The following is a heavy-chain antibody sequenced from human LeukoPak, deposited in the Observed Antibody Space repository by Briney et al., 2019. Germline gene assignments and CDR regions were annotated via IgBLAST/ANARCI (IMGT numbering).Heavy chain of an antibody. J-gene: IGHJ3*02. Sequence: SVKVSCKASGFTFTSSAMQWVRQARGQRLEWIGWIVVGSGNTNYAQKFQERVTITRDMSTSTAYMELSSLRSEDTAVYYCAAVAGHNPDDAFDIWGQGTMATVSS. CDR3: AAVAGHNPDDAFDI. D-gene: IGHD6-19*01. CDR2: IVVGSGNT. CDR1: GFTFTSSA. V-gene: IGHV1-58*02.